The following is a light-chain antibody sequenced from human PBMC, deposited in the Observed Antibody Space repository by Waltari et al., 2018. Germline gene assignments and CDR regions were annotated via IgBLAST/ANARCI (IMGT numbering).Light chain of an antibody. V-gene: IGKV3-15*01. CDR1: QTVSSN. CDR2: GAS. CDR3: QQYNDWPPT. Sequence: EIVMTQSPGTLSVSPGERVTLSCRASQTVSSNLAWYQQKPGQAPRLRISGASTRATGIPAMFSGSGSGTEFTLTISSLQSEDSAIFYCQQYNDWPPTFGQGTKVEIK. J-gene: IGKJ1*01.